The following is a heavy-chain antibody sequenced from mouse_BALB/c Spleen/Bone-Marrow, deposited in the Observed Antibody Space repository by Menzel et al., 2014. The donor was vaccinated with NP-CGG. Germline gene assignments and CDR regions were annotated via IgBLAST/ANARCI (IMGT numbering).Heavy chain of an antibody. V-gene: IGHV1S81*02. CDR2: INPSNGVT. CDR3: TRSGFYGYGSYFDV. J-gene: IGHJ1*01. Sequence: VKLMESGAELVKPGASVRLSCKVSGYTFTNYYVYWVKQRPGQGLEWIGEINPSNGVTNFNEKSMSKATLTVDSSSSTAYMHLSSLTSEDSAVYYCTRSGFYGYGSYFDVWGAGTTVTVSS. CDR1: GYTFTNYY. D-gene: IGHD1-2*01.